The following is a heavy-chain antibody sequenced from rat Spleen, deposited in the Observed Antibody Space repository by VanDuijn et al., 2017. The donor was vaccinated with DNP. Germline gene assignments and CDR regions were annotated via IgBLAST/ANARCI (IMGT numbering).Heavy chain of an antibody. CDR3: TTSILRVFDY. D-gene: IGHD1-6*01. J-gene: IGHJ2*01. V-gene: IGHV5-25*01. CDR2: ISTGGGNT. Sequence: EVQLVESGGGLVQPGRSLKLSCVASGFTFSDYYMAWVRQAPTKGLEWVASISTGGGNTYYRDSVKGRFTISRDNAKSTLYLQMDSLRSEDTATYYCTTSILRVFDYWGQGVMVTVSS. CDR1: GFTFSDYY.